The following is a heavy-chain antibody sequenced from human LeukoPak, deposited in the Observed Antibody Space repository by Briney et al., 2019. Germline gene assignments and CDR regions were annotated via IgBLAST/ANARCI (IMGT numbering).Heavy chain of an antibody. CDR2: IYYSGGT. CDR3: AREGVGVSGGFDY. J-gene: IGHJ4*02. V-gene: IGHV4-31*02. CDR1: GFTVSSNY. Sequence: LRLSCAASGFTVSSNYMSWIRQHPGKGLEWIGYIYYSGGTYYNPSLESQLTISLDTSKNQFSLKLSSVTAADTAMYYCAREGVGVSGGFDYWGQGTLVTVSS. D-gene: IGHD2-15*01.